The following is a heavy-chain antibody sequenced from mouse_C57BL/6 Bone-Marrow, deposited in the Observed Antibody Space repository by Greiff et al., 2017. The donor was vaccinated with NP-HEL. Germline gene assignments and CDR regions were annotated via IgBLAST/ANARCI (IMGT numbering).Heavy chain of an antibody. CDR2: IRSKSNNYAT. V-gene: IGHV10-1*01. J-gene: IGHJ3*01. CDR3: VRANDYSFAY. Sequence: DAGGGLVQPKGSLKLSCAASGFSFNTYAMNWVRQAPGKGLEWVARIRSKSNNYATYYADSVKDRFTISRDDSESMLYLQMNNLKTEDTAMYYCVRANDYSFAYWGQGTLVTVSA. CDR1: GFSFNTYA. D-gene: IGHD2-4*01.